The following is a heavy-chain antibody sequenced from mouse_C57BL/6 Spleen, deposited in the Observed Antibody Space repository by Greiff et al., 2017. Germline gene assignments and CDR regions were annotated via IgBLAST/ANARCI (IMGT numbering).Heavy chain of an antibody. Sequence: QVQLQQPGAELVMPGASVKLSCKASGYTFTSYWMHWVKQRPGQGLEWIGEIDPSDSYTNYNQKFKGKSTLTVDKSSSTAYMQLSSLTSEDSAVYCCARGGCNWAMDDWGQGTSVTVSS. V-gene: IGHV1-69*01. CDR1: GYTFTSYW. CDR2: IDPSDSYT. D-gene: IGHD4-1*02. CDR3: ARGGCNWAMDD. J-gene: IGHJ4*01.